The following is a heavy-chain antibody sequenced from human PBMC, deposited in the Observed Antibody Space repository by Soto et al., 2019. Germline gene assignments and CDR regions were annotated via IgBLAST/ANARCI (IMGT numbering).Heavy chain of an antibody. CDR2: ISGSGGST. V-gene: IGHV3-23*01. CDR3: AKERGDIVATIWHRVMTTVTTSFLKNRLSTKIDY. J-gene: IGHJ4*02. D-gene: IGHD5-12*01. Sequence: VGSLRLSCAASGFTFSSYAMSWVRQAPGKGLEWVSAISGSGGSTYYADSVKGRFTISRDNSKNTLYLQMNSLRAEDTAVYYCAKERGDIVATIWHRVMTTVTTSFLKNRLSTKIDYWGQGTLVTVSS. CDR1: GFTFSSYA.